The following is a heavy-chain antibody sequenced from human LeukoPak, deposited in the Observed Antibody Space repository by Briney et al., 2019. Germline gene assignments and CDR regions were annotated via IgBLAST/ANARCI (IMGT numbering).Heavy chain of an antibody. Sequence: GGSPRLSCAASGFTFSDYYMSWIRQAPGKGLEWVSYISSSGSTIYYADSVKGRFTISRDNAKNSLYLQMNSLRAEDTAVYYCARAVPYDYVWGSYRSEGYYFDYWGQGTLVTVSS. V-gene: IGHV3-11*04. J-gene: IGHJ4*02. D-gene: IGHD3-16*02. CDR2: ISSSGSTI. CDR3: ARAVPYDYVWGSYRSEGYYFDY. CDR1: GFTFSDYY.